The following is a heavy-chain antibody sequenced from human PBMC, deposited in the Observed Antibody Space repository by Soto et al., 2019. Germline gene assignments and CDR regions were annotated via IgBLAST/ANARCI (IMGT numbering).Heavy chain of an antibody. J-gene: IGHJ6*03. CDR1: GGSFSGYY. Sequence: QVQLQQWGAGLLKPSETLSLTCAVHGGSFSGYYWSWIRQPPGKGLEWIGEINHSGSTNYNPSLKSRVTISVDTSKNQFSLKLSSVTAADTAVYYCARGVCSGGSCDGNYYMDVWGKGTTVTVSS. D-gene: IGHD2-15*01. CDR3: ARGVCSGGSCDGNYYMDV. V-gene: IGHV4-34*01. CDR2: INHSGST.